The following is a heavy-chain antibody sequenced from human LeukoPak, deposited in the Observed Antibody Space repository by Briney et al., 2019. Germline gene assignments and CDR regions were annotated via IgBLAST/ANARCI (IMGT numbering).Heavy chain of an antibody. CDR1: GGSISNYY. V-gene: IGHV4-59*10. J-gene: IGHJ4*02. CDR2: IYTSGTT. Sequence: SETLSLTCTVSGGSISNYYWSWIRQPAGKGLEWIGRIYTSGTTHYNPSLKSRVTISVDTSKNQFSLKLSSVTAADTAVYYCARYSYDSSGYRKNFDYWGQGTLVTVSS. CDR3: ARYSYDSSGYRKNFDY. D-gene: IGHD3-22*01.